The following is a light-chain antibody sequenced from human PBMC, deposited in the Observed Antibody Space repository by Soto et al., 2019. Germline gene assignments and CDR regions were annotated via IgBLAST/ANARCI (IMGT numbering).Light chain of an antibody. CDR1: RSNIGSNY. Sequence: QSVLTQPPSVSATPGQEVTISCSGSRSNIGSNYVAWYQQFPGTVPKLLIYNNDRRPSGTPDRVSGSASGTSATLTITGLQTGDEADYFCVTWDTSLRTGVIGGGTQLTVL. CDR3: VTWDTSLRTGV. V-gene: IGLV1-51*01. CDR2: NND. J-gene: IGLJ3*02.